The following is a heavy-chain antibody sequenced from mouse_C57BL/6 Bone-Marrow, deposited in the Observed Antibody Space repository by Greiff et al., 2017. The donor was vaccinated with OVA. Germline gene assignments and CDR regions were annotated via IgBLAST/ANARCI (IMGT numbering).Heavy chain of an antibody. CDR1: GFTFSDYY. D-gene: IGHD2-1*01. V-gene: IGHV5-12*01. CDR3: ARGGNYELYWYFDV. Sequence: DVKLVESGGGLVQPGGSLKLSCAASGFTFSDYYMYWVRQTPEKRLEWVAYISNGCGSSYYPDTVKGRFTISSSNANNNLYLQMSLLKSEDAAVYYSARGGNYELYWYFDVWGTGTTVTVSS. J-gene: IGHJ1*03. CDR2: ISNGCGSS.